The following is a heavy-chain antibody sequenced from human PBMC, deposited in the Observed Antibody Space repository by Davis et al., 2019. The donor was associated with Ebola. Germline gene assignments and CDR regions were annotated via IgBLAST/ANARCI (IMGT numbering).Heavy chain of an antibody. D-gene: IGHD5/OR15-5a*01. CDR2: INPNSGGT. CDR3: ARDLLLRWFDP. V-gene: IGHV1-2*02. J-gene: IGHJ5*02. CDR1: GYTFTSYG. Sequence: ASVKVSCKASGYTFTSYGISWVRQAPGQGLEWMGWINPNSGGTNYAQKFQGRVTMTRDTSISTAYMELSRLRSDDTAVYYCARDLLLRWFDPWGQGTLVTVSS.